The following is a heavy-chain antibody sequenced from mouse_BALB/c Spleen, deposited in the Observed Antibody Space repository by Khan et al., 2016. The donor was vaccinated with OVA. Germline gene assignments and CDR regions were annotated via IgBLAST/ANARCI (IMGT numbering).Heavy chain of an antibody. J-gene: IGHJ3*01. V-gene: IGHV1-77*01. Sequence: QVQLQQSGPEVVKPGSSMKMSCKASGYTFTDYFLNWVKQRSGQGLEWIGQIFPGSGDTYYNEKFKDKATLTADKSSNTAYMQLGSLPSEDSAVYFCASSGYCRLVYWGQGTTVTVSA. CDR3: ASSGYCRLVY. CDR1: GYTFTDYF. CDR2: IFPGSGDT. D-gene: IGHD2-14*01.